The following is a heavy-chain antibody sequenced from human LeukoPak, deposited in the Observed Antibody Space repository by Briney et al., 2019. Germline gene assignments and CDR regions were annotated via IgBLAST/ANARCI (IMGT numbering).Heavy chain of an antibody. D-gene: IGHD3-22*01. CDR3: AKDRYYYDSSGYYYRGYFDY. J-gene: IGHJ4*02. CDR2: ISGSGGST. V-gene: IGHV3-23*01. CDR1: GFTFSSYA. Sequence: GGSLRLSCAASGFTFSSYAMSWVRQAPGKGLEWVSAISGSGGSTYYADSVKGRFTISRDNSKNTLYLQMNSLRAEDTAVYYCAKDRYYYDSSGYYYRGYFDYWGQGTLVTVCS.